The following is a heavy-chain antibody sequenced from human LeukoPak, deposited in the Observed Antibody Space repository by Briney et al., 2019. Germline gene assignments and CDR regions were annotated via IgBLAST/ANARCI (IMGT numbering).Heavy chain of an antibody. V-gene: IGHV4-59*12. D-gene: IGHD3-3*01. CDR1: GGSISSYY. CDR2: IYYSGST. Sequence: SETLSLTCTVSGGSISSYYWSWIRQPAGKGLEWIGYIYYSGSTNYNPSLKSRVTISVDTSKNQFSLKLSSVTAADTAVYYCARDLTYYDFWSGYPPPYYYGMDVWGQGTTVTVSS. CDR3: ARDLTYYDFWSGYPPPYYYGMDV. J-gene: IGHJ6*02.